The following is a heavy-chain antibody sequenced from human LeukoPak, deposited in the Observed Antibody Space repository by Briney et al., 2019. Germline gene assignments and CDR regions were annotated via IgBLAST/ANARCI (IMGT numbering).Heavy chain of an antibody. CDR2: ISSTSTSM. CDR1: GFSFSDYY. CDR3: VSEYGLGFNY. D-gene: IGHD4-17*01. J-gene: IGHJ4*02. V-gene: IGHV3-11*04. Sequence: GGSLTLSCAASGFSFSDYYMSWLRQAPGKGLEWISYISSTSTSMHYADSVKGRLTISRDNAKNSLYLQMSSLRAEDTAVYYCVSEYGLGFNYWGQGTLVTVSS.